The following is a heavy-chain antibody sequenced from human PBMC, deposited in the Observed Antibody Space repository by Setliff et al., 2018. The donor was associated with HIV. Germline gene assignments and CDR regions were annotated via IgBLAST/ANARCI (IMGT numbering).Heavy chain of an antibody. CDR3: ARGGYYDILTGYSNGFDY. Sequence: SETLSLTCTVSGYSISSGYYWSWFRQPPGKGLEFFGTITHSGSPYYTPSFKSRITISVDTSRNQFSLRLTSVAAADTALYYCARGGYYDILTGYSNGFDYWGQGTQVTVSS. D-gene: IGHD3-9*01. V-gene: IGHV4-38-2*02. J-gene: IGHJ4*02. CDR1: GYSISSGYY. CDR2: ITHSGSP.